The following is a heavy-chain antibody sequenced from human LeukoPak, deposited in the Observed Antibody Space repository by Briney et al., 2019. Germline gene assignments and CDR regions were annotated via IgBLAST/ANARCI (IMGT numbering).Heavy chain of an antibody. CDR3: ARGKRITMVRGVTLGGYYYYMDV. D-gene: IGHD3-10*01. CDR1: GGSFSGYY. CDR2: INHSGST. Sequence: KASETLSLTCAVYGGSFSGYYWSWIRQPPGKGLEWIGEINHSGSTNYNPSLKSRVTISVDTSKNQFSLKLSSVTAADTAVYYCARGKRITMVRGVTLGGYYYYMDVWGKGTTVTVSS. V-gene: IGHV4-34*01. J-gene: IGHJ6*03.